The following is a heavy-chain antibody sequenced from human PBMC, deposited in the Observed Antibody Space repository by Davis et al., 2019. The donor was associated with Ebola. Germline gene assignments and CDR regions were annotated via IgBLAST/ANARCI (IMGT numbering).Heavy chain of an antibody. CDR1: GYTFTSYG. J-gene: IGHJ6*02. V-gene: IGHV1-18*01. CDR2: ISAYNGNT. CDR3: ARDPKYYDSSGYYPSYYYYGMDV. Sequence: ASVKVSCKASGYTFTSYGISWVRQAPGQGLEWMGWISAYNGNTNYAQKLQGRVTMTTDTSTSTAYMELRSLRSDDTAVYYCARDPKYYDSSGYYPSYYYYGMDVWGQGTTVTVSS. D-gene: IGHD3-22*01.